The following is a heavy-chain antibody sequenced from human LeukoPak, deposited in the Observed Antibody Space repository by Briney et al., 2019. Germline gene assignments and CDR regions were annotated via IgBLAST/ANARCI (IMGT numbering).Heavy chain of an antibody. J-gene: IGHJ4*02. CDR3: AKGPSSYSSSWYGGY. CDR1: GFTFSSYG. D-gene: IGHD6-13*01. Sequence: PGGSLRLSCAASGFTFSSYGMHWVRQAPGKGLEWVAFIRYDGSNKYYADSVKGRFTISRDNSKNTLYLQMNSLRAEDTAVYYCAKGPSSYSSSWYGGYWGQGTLVTVSS. CDR2: IRYDGSNK. V-gene: IGHV3-30*02.